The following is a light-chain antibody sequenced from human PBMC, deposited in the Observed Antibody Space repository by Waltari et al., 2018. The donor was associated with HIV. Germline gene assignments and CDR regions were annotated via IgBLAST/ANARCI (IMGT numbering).Light chain of an antibody. J-gene: IGKJ5*01. V-gene: IGKV3-15*01. CDR3: QQNSYWLPIT. CDR1: QSVGSK. Sequence: EIVMTQSPATLSVSPGERATLSCRASQSVGSKLAWYQQKPGQAPRLLIYGASTRATGIPARFSGSGSGIEVTLTISSLQSEDFAVYYCQQNSYWLPITFGQGTRLEI. CDR2: GAS.